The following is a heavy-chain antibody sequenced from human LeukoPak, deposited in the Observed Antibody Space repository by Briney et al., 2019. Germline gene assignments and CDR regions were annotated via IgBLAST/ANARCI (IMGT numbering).Heavy chain of an antibody. CDR3: ARVPGRYAFDF. Sequence: PGGSLRLSCAASGFTFSDYYMSWIRLAPGKGLECVSYISTSGSSTNYAESVKGRFTISRDNAKNSLYLQMDRLRGDDTAVYYCARVPGRYAFDFWGQGTMVTVSS. D-gene: IGHD2-15*01. J-gene: IGHJ3*01. V-gene: IGHV3-11*03. CDR1: GFTFSDYY. CDR2: ISTSGSST.